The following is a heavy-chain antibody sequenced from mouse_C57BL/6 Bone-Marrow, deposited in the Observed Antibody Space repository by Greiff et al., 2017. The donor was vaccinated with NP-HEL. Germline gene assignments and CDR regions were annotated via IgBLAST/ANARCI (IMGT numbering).Heavy chain of an antibody. CDR1: GFNIKDDY. Sequence: VQLQQSGAELVRPGASVKLSCTASGFNIKDDYMHWVKQRPEQGLEWIGWIDPENGDTEYASKFQGKATITADTSSNTAYLQLSSLTSEDTAVYYCTPGYYGSKGYFDVWGTGTTVTVSS. CDR3: TPGYYGSKGYFDV. V-gene: IGHV14-4*01. J-gene: IGHJ1*03. D-gene: IGHD1-1*01. CDR2: IDPENGDT.